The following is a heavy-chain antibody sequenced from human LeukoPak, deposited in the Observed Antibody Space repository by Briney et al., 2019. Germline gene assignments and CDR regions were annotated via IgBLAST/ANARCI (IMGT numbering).Heavy chain of an antibody. CDR1: GYTFTSYY. D-gene: IGHD2-21*02. Sequence: ASVKVSFKASGYTFTSYYMHWVRQAPGQGLEWMGIINPSGGSTNYAQKFQGRVTMTRDTSTSTVYMELSSLRSEDTAVYYCARAQAYCGGDCHFQPWGQGTLVTVSS. V-gene: IGHV1-46*01. CDR2: INPSGGST. J-gene: IGHJ1*01. CDR3: ARAQAYCGGDCHFQP.